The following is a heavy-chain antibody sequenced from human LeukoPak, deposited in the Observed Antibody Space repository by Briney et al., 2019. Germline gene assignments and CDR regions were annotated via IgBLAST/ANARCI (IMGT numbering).Heavy chain of an antibody. CDR2: IFYSGGT. J-gene: IGHJ6*02. D-gene: IGHD4-17*01. Sequence: EPSETLSLTCTVSGDSINNYYWSWIRQPPGKGLEWIGYIFYSGGTKYNPSLKSRVAISIAMSKNQFSLNLNSVTAADTAVYYCARGGYGDYKLHYYHYGMDVWGQGTTVTVSS. CDR1: GDSINNYY. V-gene: IGHV4-59*01. CDR3: ARGGYGDYKLHYYHYGMDV.